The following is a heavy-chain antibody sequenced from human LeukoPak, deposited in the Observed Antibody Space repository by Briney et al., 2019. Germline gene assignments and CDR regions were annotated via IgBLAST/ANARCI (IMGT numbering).Heavy chain of an antibody. CDR3: ATDSGGAAFDY. V-gene: IGHV3-33*08. CDR1: GFTFSSYA. CDR2: IWSDGSNK. D-gene: IGHD1-26*01. J-gene: IGHJ4*02. Sequence: GGSLRLSCAASGFTFSSYAMSWVRQAPGKGLEWVAVIWSDGSNKYYADSVEGRFTISRDNSKSTLYLQMNNLRVEDTAFYYCATDSGGAAFDYWGQGTLVTVSS.